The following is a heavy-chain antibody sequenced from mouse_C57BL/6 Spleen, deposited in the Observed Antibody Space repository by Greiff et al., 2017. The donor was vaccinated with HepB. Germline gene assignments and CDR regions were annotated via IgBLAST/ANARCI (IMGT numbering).Heavy chain of an antibody. V-gene: IGHV1-15*01. CDR3: TRMEKRGGAMDY. J-gene: IGHJ4*01. CDR1: GYTFTDYE. CDR2: IDPETGGT. Sequence: QVQLQQSGAELVRPGASVTLSCKASGYTFTDYEMHWVKQTPVHGLEWIGAIDPETGGTADNQKFKGKAILTADKSSSTAYMELRSLTSEDSAVYYCTRMEKRGGAMDYWGQGTSVTVSS.